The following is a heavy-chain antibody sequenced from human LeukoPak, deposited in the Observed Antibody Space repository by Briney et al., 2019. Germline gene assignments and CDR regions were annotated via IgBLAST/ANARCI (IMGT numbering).Heavy chain of an antibody. CDR2: PDPGTVEM. CDR1: GYSHTELL. V-gene: IGHV1-24*01. J-gene: IGHJ4*02. Sequence: ASVKVSCKAVGYSHTELLLHWGRQAPGIGLEWKGSPDPGTVEMVYTPMFQGRITMTEDSTTAAAYMGMSSLKSEDTSLYSCATGRTKWDVLNYWGQGTLVTVSS. D-gene: IGHD1-26*01. CDR3: ATGRTKWDVLNY.